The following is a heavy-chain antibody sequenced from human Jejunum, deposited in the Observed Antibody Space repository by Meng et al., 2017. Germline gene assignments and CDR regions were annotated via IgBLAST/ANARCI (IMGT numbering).Heavy chain of an antibody. CDR3: VYSRGYWAFDD. J-gene: IGHJ4*02. V-gene: IGHV1-2*02. CDR1: GYTFTDYH. Sequence: ASVKVSCKASGYTFTDYHIHWVRQAPGQGLEWMGRIDPNSGATKYVQKFQGRVTVTRDTSISTSYMDLFSLRPDDTAMYYCVYSRGYWAFDDWGQGTAVTVSS. CDR2: IDPNSGAT. D-gene: IGHD3-22*01.